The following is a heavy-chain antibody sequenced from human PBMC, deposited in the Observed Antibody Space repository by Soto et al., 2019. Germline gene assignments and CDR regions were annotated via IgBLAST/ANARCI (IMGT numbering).Heavy chain of an antibody. D-gene: IGHD6-19*01. J-gene: IGHJ6*02. Sequence: VPLSHRCSVAGGSISSYYWRCIRQPPGKGLEWIGYIYYSGSTNYNPSLKSRVTISVDTSKNQFSLKLSSVTAADTAVYYCANQQWLVLKAFAIWGQGTTVTVSS. CDR2: IYYSGST. CDR1: GGSISSYY. V-gene: IGHV4-59*01. CDR3: ANQQWLVLKAFAI.